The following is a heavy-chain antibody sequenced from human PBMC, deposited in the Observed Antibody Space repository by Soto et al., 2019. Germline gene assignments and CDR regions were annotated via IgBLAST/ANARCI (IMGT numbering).Heavy chain of an antibody. CDR3: ARLGDNNFQYKSNWFDP. Sequence: GESLKISCKVSGYNFTNYWIGRVRQGSGKGLEWMGIIYPGDSLTRYSPSLQGPVTTSADKSISTAYLHWRSLKASDTAMYYCARLGDNNFQYKSNWFDPWGQGTLVTVPS. V-gene: IGHV5-51*01. J-gene: IGHJ5*02. CDR1: GYNFTNYW. D-gene: IGHD4-17*01. CDR2: IYPGDSLT.